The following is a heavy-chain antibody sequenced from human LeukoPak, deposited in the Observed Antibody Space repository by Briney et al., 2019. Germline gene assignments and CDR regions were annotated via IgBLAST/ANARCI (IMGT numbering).Heavy chain of an antibody. V-gene: IGHV4-38-2*02. D-gene: IGHD2-2*03. J-gene: IGHJ4*02. CDR3: ARVSGYCSSTSCLPFDY. CDR2: MYHTGST. CDR1: GYSISSGYY. Sequence: NPSETLSLTCTVAGYSISSGYYWGWIRQPPGKGPEWIGSMYHTGSTYYNPSLKSRATISVDTSKNQVSLKLSSVTAADTAVYYCARVSGYCSSTSCLPFDYWGQGTLVTVSS.